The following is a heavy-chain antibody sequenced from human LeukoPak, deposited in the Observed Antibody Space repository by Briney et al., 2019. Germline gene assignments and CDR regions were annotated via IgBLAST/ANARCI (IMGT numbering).Heavy chain of an antibody. CDR3: AREYSYYYGMDV. J-gene: IGHJ6*02. V-gene: IGHV3-66*01. Sequence: GGSLRLSCAASGFTVSSNYMSWVRQAPGKGLEWVSVIYSGGSTYYADSVKGRFTISRDNSKNTLYPQMDSLRAEDTAVYYCAREYSYYYGMDVWGQGTTVTVSS. CDR1: GFTVSSNY. CDR2: IYSGGST.